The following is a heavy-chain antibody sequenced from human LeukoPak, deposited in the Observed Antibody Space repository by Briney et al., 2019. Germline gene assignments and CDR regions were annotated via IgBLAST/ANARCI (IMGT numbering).Heavy chain of an antibody. Sequence: GASVKVSCKVSGYTLTELSMHWVRQAPGKGLEWMGGFDPEDGETIYAQKFQGRVTMTEDTSTDTAYMELSSLRSEDTAVYYCATGGIAAALWYYFDYWGQGTLVTVSS. D-gene: IGHD6-13*01. CDR2: FDPEDGET. CDR3: ATGGIAAALWYYFDY. CDR1: GYTLTELS. V-gene: IGHV1-24*01. J-gene: IGHJ4*02.